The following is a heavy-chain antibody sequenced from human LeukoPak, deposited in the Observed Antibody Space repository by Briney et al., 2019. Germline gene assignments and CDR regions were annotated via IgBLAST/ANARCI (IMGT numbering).Heavy chain of an antibody. CDR1: GFTFSTYA. J-gene: IGHJ6*03. Sequence: PGGSLRLSCAAAGFTFSTYAMHWVRQAPGKGLEHISAISSNGGSTYYVNSVKGRFTISRDDSKNTLYLQMGRLRAEDMAVYFCARGDEYSSGWDPNDPYYYYYMDVWGKGTTVTVSS. D-gene: IGHD6-19*01. CDR3: ARGDEYSSGWDPNDPYYYYYMDV. V-gene: IGHV3-64*01. CDR2: ISSNGGST.